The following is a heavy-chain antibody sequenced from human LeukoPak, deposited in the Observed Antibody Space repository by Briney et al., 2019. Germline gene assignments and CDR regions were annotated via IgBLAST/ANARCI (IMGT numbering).Heavy chain of an antibody. Sequence: GASVKVSCTASGHTFTTYYVHLVRQAPGQGLEWMGVINPSGDGTNYPQRFQGRVTLTRDTSTSTVCMELSSLRSEDTAIYYCAKETPNTGWFDPWGQGTLVTVSS. CDR3: AKETPNTGWFDP. CDR2: INPSGDGT. CDR1: GHTFTTYY. J-gene: IGHJ5*02. V-gene: IGHV1-46*01. D-gene: IGHD1-14*01.